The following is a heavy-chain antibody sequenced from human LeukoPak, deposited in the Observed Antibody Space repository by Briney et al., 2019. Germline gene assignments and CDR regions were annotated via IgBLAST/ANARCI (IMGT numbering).Heavy chain of an antibody. CDR3: AREFRAGFDY. V-gene: IGHV3-11*01. D-gene: IGHD6-25*01. Sequence: GGSLRLSCAASGFTFSDYYMSWTRQAPGKGLEWVSYISSSTSTIYYADSVKGRFTISRDNAKNSLYLQMNSLRAEDTAVYYCAREFRAGFDYWGQGTPVTVSS. CDR2: ISSSTSTI. J-gene: IGHJ4*02. CDR1: GFTFSDYY.